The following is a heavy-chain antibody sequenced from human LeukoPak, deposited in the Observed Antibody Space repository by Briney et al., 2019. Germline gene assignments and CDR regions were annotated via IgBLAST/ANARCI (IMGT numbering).Heavy chain of an antibody. D-gene: IGHD6-19*01. CDR1: GSTFSSYA. J-gene: IGHJ5*02. CDR3: AKDMQWLVYFWFDP. Sequence: GGSLRLSCAASGSTFSSYAMSWVRQAPGKGLEWVSAISGSGGSTYYADSVKGRFTISRDNSKNTLYLQTNSLRAEDTAVYYCAKDMQWLVYFWFDPWGQGTLVTVSS. V-gene: IGHV3-23*01. CDR2: ISGSGGST.